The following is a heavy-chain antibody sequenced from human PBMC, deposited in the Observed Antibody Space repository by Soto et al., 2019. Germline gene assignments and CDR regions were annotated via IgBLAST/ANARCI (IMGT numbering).Heavy chain of an antibody. CDR3: AREGIAAAGPKGYFDY. J-gene: IGHJ4*02. CDR2: IIPIFGTA. CDR1: GGTFSSYA. Sequence: ASVKVSCKASGGTFSSYAISWVRQAPGQGLEWMGGIIPIFGTANYAQKFQGRVTITADESTSTAYMELSSLRSEDTAVYYCAREGIAAAGPKGYFDYWGQGTLVTVS. D-gene: IGHD6-13*01. V-gene: IGHV1-69*13.